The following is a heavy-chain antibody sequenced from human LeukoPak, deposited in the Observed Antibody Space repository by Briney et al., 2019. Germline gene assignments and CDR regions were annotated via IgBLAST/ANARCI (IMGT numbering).Heavy chain of an antibody. CDR1: GYTFTGYH. J-gene: IGHJ4*02. D-gene: IGHD4-23*01. V-gene: IGHV1-2*02. Sequence: ASVKVSCKASGYTFTGYHMHWVRQAPGQGLEGMGRINPNTGDTNFAQNFQGRVNMTRDTSITTAYMELSRLRSDDMAVYYCASSGGNSVHYFDYWGQGTLVTVSS. CDR2: INPNTGDT. CDR3: ASSGGNSVHYFDY.